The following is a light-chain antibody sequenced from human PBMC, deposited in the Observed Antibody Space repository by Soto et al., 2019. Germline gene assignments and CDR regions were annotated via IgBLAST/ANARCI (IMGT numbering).Light chain of an antibody. CDR1: QNIRNY. J-gene: IGKJ1*01. V-gene: IGKV1-39*01. Sequence: DIQMTQFPPSLSASVGDRVTITCRASQNIRNYLNWYQQKPGRAPKLLIYAASSLQRGVPSRFTGSGSGTDFTLNISSLQPEDFATYYCQQSNNTAWTFGQGTQVEI. CDR3: QQSNNTAWT. CDR2: AAS.